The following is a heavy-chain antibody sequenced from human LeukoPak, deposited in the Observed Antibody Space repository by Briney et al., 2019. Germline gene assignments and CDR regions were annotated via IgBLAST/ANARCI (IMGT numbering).Heavy chain of an antibody. Sequence: ASVKVSCKASGYTLTSYYMHWVRQAPGQGLEWMGIINPSGGSTSYAQKFQGRVTMTRDTSTSTVYMELRSLRSDDTAVYYCATYSAAGRTYYFDYWGQGALVTVSS. CDR1: GYTLTSYY. CDR2: INPSGGST. V-gene: IGHV1-46*01. D-gene: IGHD6-13*01. J-gene: IGHJ4*02. CDR3: ATYSAAGRTYYFDY.